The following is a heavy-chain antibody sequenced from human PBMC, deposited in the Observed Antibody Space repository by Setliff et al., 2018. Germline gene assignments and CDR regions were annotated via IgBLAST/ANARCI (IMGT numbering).Heavy chain of an antibody. Sequence: KPSETLSLTCTVSGYSISSGYYWGWIWQPPGKGLEWIGSIYHSGSAYYNPSLKSRVTISVDTSKNQFSLKLSSMTAADTAVYYCARAQTSHYYYYYGMDVWGQGTTVTVSS. J-gene: IGHJ6*02. CDR3: ARAQTSHYYYYYGMDV. CDR2: IYHSGSA. V-gene: IGHV4-38-2*02. CDR1: GYSISSGYY.